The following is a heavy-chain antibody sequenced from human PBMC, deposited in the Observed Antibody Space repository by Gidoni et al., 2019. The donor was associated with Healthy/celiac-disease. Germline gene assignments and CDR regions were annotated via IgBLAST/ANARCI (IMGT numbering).Heavy chain of an antibody. J-gene: IGHJ4*02. Sequence: EVQLVESGGGLVKRGGSLRLSCAASGFTFSSYSMNWVRQAPGKGLEWVSSISSSSSYIYYADSVKGRFTISRDNAKNSLYLQMNSLRAEDTAVYYCARVSVAGTDYWGQGTLVTVSS. CDR1: GFTFSSYS. D-gene: IGHD6-19*01. CDR2: ISSSSSYI. CDR3: ARVSVAGTDY. V-gene: IGHV3-21*01.